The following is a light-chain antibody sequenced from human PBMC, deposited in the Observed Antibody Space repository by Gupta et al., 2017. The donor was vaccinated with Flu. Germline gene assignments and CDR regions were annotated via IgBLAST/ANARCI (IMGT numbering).Light chain of an antibody. CDR2: DDY. Sequence: ISCSGSNSNIENNYVSWYQQVPGTAPTFLIYDDYKRPPGIPGRFSGSKSGTSATLAIYEIQPGDEALYFCGTWDTDLSAVVFGGGTRVTVL. V-gene: IGLV1-51*01. J-gene: IGLJ3*02. CDR3: GTWDTDLSAVV. CDR1: NSNIENNY.